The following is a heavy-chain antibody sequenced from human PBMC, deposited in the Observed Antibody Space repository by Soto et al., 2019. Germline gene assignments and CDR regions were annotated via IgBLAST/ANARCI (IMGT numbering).Heavy chain of an antibody. J-gene: IGHJ3*02. CDR3: ASARGQLLGFEAFDI. V-gene: IGHV1-18*04. D-gene: IGHD6-19*01. CDR2: ISAYNGNT. CDR1: GYTFTSYG. Sequence: QVQLVQSGAEVKKPGASVKVSCKASGYTFTSYGISWVRQAPGQGLECMGWISAYNGNTNYAQKLQGRVTMTTDTSTSTAYMELRSLRFDDTAVYYWASARGQLLGFEAFDIWGQGTMVTVSS.